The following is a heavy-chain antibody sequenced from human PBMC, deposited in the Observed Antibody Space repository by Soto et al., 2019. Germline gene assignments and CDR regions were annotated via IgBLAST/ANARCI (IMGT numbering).Heavy chain of an antibody. V-gene: IGHV1-69*01. CDR2: ILPKFGTA. D-gene: IGHD3-10*01. CDR1: GGSANNNA. CDR3: ATLQGSGTYYDDDY. Sequence: QVQLVQSGAEVKMPGSWVKLSCRASGGSANNNANSWVRQAPGQGLEWMGGILPKFGTANYAQKFRGRLTITADESTRTIYMELRSLRSEDTALYYCATLQGSGTYYDDDYWGLGTQVTVSS. J-gene: IGHJ4*02.